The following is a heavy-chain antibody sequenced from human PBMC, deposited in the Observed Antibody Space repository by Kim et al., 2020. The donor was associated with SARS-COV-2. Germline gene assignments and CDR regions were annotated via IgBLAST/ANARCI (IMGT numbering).Heavy chain of an antibody. CDR3: ARGDMYSSSWHPLGY. V-gene: IGHV4-39*01. CDR2: IFYGGST. D-gene: IGHD6-13*01. J-gene: IGHJ4*01. CDR1: GGSISSSSYY. Sequence: SETLSLTCTVSGGSISSSSYYWGWIRQPPGKGLEWIGSIFYGGSTYYNPSLKSRVTISVDTSKNQFSLKLNSVTAADTAVYYCARGDMYSSSWHPLGYWG.